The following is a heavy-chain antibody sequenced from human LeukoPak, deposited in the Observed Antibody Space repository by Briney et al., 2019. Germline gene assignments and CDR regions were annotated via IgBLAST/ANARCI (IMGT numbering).Heavy chain of an antibody. CDR3: AKDRGVHYFGSERGLYNWFDP. D-gene: IGHD3-10*01. V-gene: IGHV3-23*01. CDR2: ITGSGDST. Sequence: GGSLRLSCAASGFIFTSNRMNWVRQAPGKGLEWVSAITGSGDSTYYAGSVKGRFTISRDNSKNILYLQMNSLRAEDSATYYCAKDRGVHYFGSERGLYNWFDPWGQGTLVTVSS. CDR1: GFIFTSNR. J-gene: IGHJ5*02.